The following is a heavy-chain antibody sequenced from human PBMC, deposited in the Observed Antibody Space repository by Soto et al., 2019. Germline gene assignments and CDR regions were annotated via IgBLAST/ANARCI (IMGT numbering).Heavy chain of an antibody. V-gene: IGHV1-69*13. D-gene: IGHD1-7*01. CDR1: EGTFSSYA. CDR3: PRDPAAGTP. J-gene: IGHJ5*02. CDR2: IIPIFGTA. Sequence: ASVKVSCKASEGTFSSYAISWVRQAPGQGLEWMGGIIPIFGTANYAQKFQGRGTIPADESTRTVYRELSSLRSEDTAAYYRPRDPAAGTPWGQGTLVTVSS.